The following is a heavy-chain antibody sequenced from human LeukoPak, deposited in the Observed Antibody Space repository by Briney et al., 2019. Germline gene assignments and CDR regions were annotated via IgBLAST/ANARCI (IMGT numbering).Heavy chain of an antibody. D-gene: IGHD4-23*01. CDR3: ASDYGGKRDAFDI. Sequence: GGSLRLSCADSGFTFSSYSMNWVRQAPGKGLEWVASIISRTSYIYNAVSVKGRFTISRDKAKNSLYLQMNSLRAEDTAVYYCASDYGGKRDAFDIWGQGTMVTVSS. J-gene: IGHJ3*02. CDR2: IISRTSYI. V-gene: IGHV3-21*01. CDR1: GFTFSSYS.